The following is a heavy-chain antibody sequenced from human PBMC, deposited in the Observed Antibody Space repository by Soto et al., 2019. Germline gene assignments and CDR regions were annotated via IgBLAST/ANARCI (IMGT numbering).Heavy chain of an antibody. V-gene: IGHV3-30*18. CDR3: SKDERAFSSYGMGV. J-gene: IGHJ6*02. CDR1: GFTFSSYG. Sequence: GGYLRLSCAASGFTFSSYGIHWVRQAPGKGLEWVATISYDGGTKYYADSVKGRFAISRDNYRNTLYLQMNSLRGEDSAVYYCSKDERAFSSYGMGVWGQGTTVTVSS. CDR2: ISYDGGTK. D-gene: IGHD3-3*01.